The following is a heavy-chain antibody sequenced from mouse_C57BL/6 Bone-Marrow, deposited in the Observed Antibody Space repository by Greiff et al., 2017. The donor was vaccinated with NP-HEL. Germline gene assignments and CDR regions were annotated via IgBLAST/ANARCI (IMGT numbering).Heavy chain of an antibody. CDR3: ARGGDYGTFAY. D-gene: IGHD2-4*01. V-gene: IGHV1-54*01. Sequence: QVQLQQSGAELVRPGTSVKVSCKASGYAFTNYLIAWVKQRPGQGLEWIGAINDGSGGTNYHEKFKGKATMTADKSSSTAYMQLSSLTSEDSAVYVCARGGDYGTFAYWGQGTLVTVSA. J-gene: IGHJ3*01. CDR2: INDGSGGT. CDR1: GYAFTNYL.